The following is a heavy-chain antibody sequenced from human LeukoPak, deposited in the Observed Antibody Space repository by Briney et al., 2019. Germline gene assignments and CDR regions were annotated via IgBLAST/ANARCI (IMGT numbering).Heavy chain of an antibody. V-gene: IGHV1-69*13. D-gene: IGHD3-3*01. CDR3: ARDFWSGYSLTNWFDP. Sequence: SVKLSCKASGGTFSSYAISWVRQAPGQGLEWMGGIIPIFGTANYAQKFQGRVTITADESTSTAYMELSSLRSEDTAVYYCARDFWSGYSLTNWFDPWGQGTLVTVSS. CDR1: GGTFSSYA. J-gene: IGHJ5*02. CDR2: IIPIFGTA.